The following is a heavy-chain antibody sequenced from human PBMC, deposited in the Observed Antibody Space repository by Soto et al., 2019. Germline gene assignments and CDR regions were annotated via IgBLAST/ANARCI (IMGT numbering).Heavy chain of an antibody. V-gene: IGHV4-30-4*01. Sequence: SETLSLTCTVSGGSISSGDYYWSWIRQPPGKGLEWIGYIYYSGSTYYNPSLKSRVTISVDTSKNQFSLKLSSVTAADTAVYNCARASSSGWYDSFDYWGQGTLVTVSS. CDR1: GGSISSGDYY. J-gene: IGHJ4*02. D-gene: IGHD6-19*01. CDR2: IYYSGST. CDR3: ARASSSGWYDSFDY.